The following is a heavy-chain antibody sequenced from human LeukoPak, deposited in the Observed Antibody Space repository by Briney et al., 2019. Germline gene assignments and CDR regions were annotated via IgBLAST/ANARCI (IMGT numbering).Heavy chain of an antibody. CDR3: ARDQLYCSGGYCYKDY. Sequence: PGGSLRLSCAASGFTFSSYWMHWVRQTPGKGLVWVSRISEDGSSTSYADSVKGRFTISRDNAKNMLYLQLNSLRVEDTAVYYCARDQLYCSGGYCYKDYWGQGTLVTVSS. CDR2: ISEDGSST. CDR1: GFTFSSYW. V-gene: IGHV3-74*01. D-gene: IGHD2-15*01. J-gene: IGHJ4*02.